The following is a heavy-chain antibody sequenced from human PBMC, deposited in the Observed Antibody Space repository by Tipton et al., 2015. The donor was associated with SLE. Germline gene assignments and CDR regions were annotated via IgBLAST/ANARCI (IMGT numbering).Heavy chain of an antibody. CDR3: ARGGGSYYDY. D-gene: IGHD1-26*01. V-gene: IGHV4-39*07. Sequence: TLSLTCSVSGGAISSSGYYWGWIRQPPSKELEWIGNAYYTGSTYYSPSLRSRLTLSLDMSNNQFSLRVRSVTAADTAVYYCARGGGSYYDYWGQGRLVTVSS. J-gene: IGHJ4*02. CDR2: AYYTGST. CDR1: GGAISSSGYY.